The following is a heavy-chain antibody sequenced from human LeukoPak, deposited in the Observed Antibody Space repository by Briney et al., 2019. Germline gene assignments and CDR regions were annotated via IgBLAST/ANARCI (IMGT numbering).Heavy chain of an antibody. CDR2: IYYSGST. Sequence: SETLSLTCTVSGGSISSGGYYWSWIRQHPGKGLEWIGYIYYSGSTYYNPSLKSRVTISVDTSKNQFSLKLSSVTAADTAVHYCARGHCRSTSCPFDYWGQGTLVTVSS. J-gene: IGHJ4*02. D-gene: IGHD2-2*01. V-gene: IGHV4-30-4*08. CDR1: GGSISSGGYY. CDR3: ARGHCRSTSCPFDY.